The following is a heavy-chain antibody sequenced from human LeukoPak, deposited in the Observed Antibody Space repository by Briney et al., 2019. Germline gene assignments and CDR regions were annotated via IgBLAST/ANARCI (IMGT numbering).Heavy chain of an antibody. CDR1: GFTFRSSA. V-gene: IGHV3-23*01. Sequence: GGSLRLSCAASGFTFRSSAMSWVRQAPGKGLEWVSAISGSGGSTYYADPVKGRFTISRDNSKNTLYLQMNSLRAEDTAVYYCAKSTMIVVPPFDYWGQGTLVTVSS. CDR3: AKSTMIVVPPFDY. CDR2: ISGSGGST. J-gene: IGHJ4*02. D-gene: IGHD3-22*01.